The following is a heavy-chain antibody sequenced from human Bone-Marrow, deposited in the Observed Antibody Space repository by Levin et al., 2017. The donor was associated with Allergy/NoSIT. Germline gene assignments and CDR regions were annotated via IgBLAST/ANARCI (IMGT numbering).Heavy chain of an antibody. D-gene: IGHD5-12*01. Sequence: GGSLRLSCAASGFTFSSYAMSWVRQAPGKGLEWVSAISGSGGSTYYADSVKGRFTISRDNSKNTLYLQMNSLRAEDTAVYYCAKDLPDGYSGDDGAFDIWGQGTMVTVSS. J-gene: IGHJ3*02. CDR2: ISGSGGST. CDR1: GFTFSSYA. V-gene: IGHV3-23*01. CDR3: AKDLPDGYSGDDGAFDI.